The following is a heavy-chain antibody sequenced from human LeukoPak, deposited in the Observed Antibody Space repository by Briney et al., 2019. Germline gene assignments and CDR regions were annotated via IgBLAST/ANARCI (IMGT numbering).Heavy chain of an antibody. Sequence: PGRSLRLSCAASGFTFSSYAMHWVRQAPGKGLEWVSSISSYSTYIYYADSVKGRFTISRDNAKNSLYLQMNSLRAEDTAVYYCARDWSDYDDYGGAFDIWGQGTMVTVSS. D-gene: IGHD4-17*01. J-gene: IGHJ3*02. CDR3: ARDWSDYDDYGGAFDI. V-gene: IGHV3-21*01. CDR2: ISSYSTYI. CDR1: GFTFSSYA.